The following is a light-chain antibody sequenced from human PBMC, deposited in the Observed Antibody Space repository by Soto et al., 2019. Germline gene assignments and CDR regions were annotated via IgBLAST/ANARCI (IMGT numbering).Light chain of an antibody. CDR1: QSVDSNY. V-gene: IGKV3-11*01. Sequence: IVFTQSPCTLSLTPGEGATLSCRASQSVDSNYLAWYQQKPGQAPRLLIYDASNRATGIPARFSGSGSGTDFTLTISSLEPEDFAVYYCPQRSNWPPAFAPGTKVD. J-gene: IGKJ3*01. CDR2: DAS. CDR3: PQRSNWPPA.